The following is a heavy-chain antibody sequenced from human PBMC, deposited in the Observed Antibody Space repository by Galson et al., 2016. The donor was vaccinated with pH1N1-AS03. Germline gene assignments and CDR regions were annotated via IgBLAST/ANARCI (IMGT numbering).Heavy chain of an antibody. J-gene: IGHJ5*02. CDR2: ISTYTGET. V-gene: IGHV1-18*01. CDR1: GYTFTHFG. Sequence: SVKVSCKASGYTFTHFGISWVRQAPGQGLECLGWISTYTGETNYAQKFQGRVTMTTDTSTNTVYMELRTLTSDDTALYYCARGTISGLDQQRRFDAWGQGTLVTVSS. D-gene: IGHD3-3*01. CDR3: ARGTISGLDQQRRFDA.